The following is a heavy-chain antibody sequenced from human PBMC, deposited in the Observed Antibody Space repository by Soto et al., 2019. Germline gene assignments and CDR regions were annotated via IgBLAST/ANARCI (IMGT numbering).Heavy chain of an antibody. CDR1: GGSITRSRYY. Sequence: LQLQESGPGLVKPSETLSLTCIVSGGSITRSRYYWGWIRQPPGKGLEWIGSINYSGNTDYNPSLKSRVSISADTSKTQYSLKLSSVTAADTAVYYCARPKYYYDSTAYPFDFWGQGTLVTVSS. CDR2: INYSGNT. CDR3: ARPKYYYDSTAYPFDF. V-gene: IGHV4-39*01. D-gene: IGHD3-22*01. J-gene: IGHJ4*02.